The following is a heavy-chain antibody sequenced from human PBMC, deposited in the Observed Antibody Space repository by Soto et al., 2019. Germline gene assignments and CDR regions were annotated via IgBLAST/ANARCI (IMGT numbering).Heavy chain of an antibody. V-gene: IGHV6-1*01. CDR3: ARLTTVTPYYYYYGMDV. Sequence: SQTLSLTCAISGDSVSSNSAAWNWIRQSPSRGLEWLGRTYYRSKWYNDYAVSVKSRITINPDTSKNQFSLQLNSVTPEDTAVYYCARLTTVTPYYYYYGMDVRGQGTTVTVSS. CDR2: TYYRSKWYN. J-gene: IGHJ6*02. D-gene: IGHD4-4*01. CDR1: GDSVSSNSAA.